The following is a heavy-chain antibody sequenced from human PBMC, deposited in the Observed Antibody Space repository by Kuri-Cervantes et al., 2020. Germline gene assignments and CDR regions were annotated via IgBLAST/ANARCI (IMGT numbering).Heavy chain of an antibody. J-gene: IGHJ5*02. D-gene: IGHD6-19*01. CDR1: GYTFTGYY. Sequence: ASVKVSCKASGYTFTGYYMHWVRQAPGQGLEWMGWINPNSGGTNYAQKLQGRVTMTTDTSTSTAYMELRSLRSDDTAVYYCARGSSGWYLGAWFDPWGQGTLVTVSS. CDR2: INPNSGGT. V-gene: IGHV1-2*02. CDR3: ARGSSGWYLGAWFDP.